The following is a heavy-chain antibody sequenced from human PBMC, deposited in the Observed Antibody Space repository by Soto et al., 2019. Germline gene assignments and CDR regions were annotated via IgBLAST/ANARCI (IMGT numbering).Heavy chain of an antibody. V-gene: IGHV4-31*03. CDR1: GGSISSGGYY. Sequence: SETLSLTCTVSGGSISSGGYYWSWIRQHPGKGLEWIGYIYYSGSTYYNPSLKSRVTISVDTSKNQFSLKLSSVTAADTAVYYCARDASYYDILTGYRDPYYYYGMDVWGQGTTVTVSS. J-gene: IGHJ6*02. CDR3: ARDASYYDILTGYRDPYYYYGMDV. D-gene: IGHD3-9*01. CDR2: IYYSGST.